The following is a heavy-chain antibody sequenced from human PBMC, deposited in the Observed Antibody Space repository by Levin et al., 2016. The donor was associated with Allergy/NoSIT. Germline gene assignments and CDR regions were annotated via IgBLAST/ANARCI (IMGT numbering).Heavy chain of an antibody. V-gene: IGHV3-30-3*01. CDR2: ISYDGSNK. D-gene: IGHD3-10*01. Sequence: GGSLRLSCAASGFTFSSYAMHWVRQAPGKGLEWVAVISYDGSNKYYADSVKGRFTISRDNSKNTLYLQMNSLRAEDTAVYYCARDWAGELQKKNYYYYGMDVWGQGTTVTVSS. CDR3: ARDWAGELQKKNYYYYGMDV. J-gene: IGHJ6*02. CDR1: GFTFSSYA.